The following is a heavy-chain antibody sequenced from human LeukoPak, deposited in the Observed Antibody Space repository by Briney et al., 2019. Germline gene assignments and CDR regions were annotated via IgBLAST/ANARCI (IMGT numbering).Heavy chain of an antibody. Sequence: PGGSLRLSCAASGFTFSSYAMSWVRQAPGKGLEWVSAISGSGGSTYYADSVKGRFTISRDNAKNSLYLQMSNLRAEDTAVYYCARDSYGDYSFDYWGQGTLVTVSS. CDR1: GFTFSSYA. J-gene: IGHJ4*02. D-gene: IGHD4-17*01. CDR3: ARDSYGDYSFDY. CDR2: ISGSGGST. V-gene: IGHV3-23*01.